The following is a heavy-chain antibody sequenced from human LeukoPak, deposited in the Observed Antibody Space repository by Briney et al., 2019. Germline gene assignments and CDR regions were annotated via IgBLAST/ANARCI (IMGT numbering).Heavy chain of an antibody. CDR3: AMGPYYYDSSGYYY. Sequence: PGGSLRLSCAASGFTFSSYAMSWVRQAPGKGLEWVSAISGSGGGTYYADSVKGRFTISRDNAKNTLYLQMNSLRAEDTAVYYCAMGPYYYDSSGYYYWGQGTLVTVSS. CDR2: ISGSGGGT. V-gene: IGHV3-23*01. D-gene: IGHD3-22*01. J-gene: IGHJ4*02. CDR1: GFTFSSYA.